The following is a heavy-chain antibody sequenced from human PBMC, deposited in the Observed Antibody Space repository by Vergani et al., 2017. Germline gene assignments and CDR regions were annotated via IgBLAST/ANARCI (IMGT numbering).Heavy chain of an antibody. CDR3: ARHSGIAVAGEIDS. V-gene: IGHV4-4*09. Sequence: QVQLQESGPGLVKPSETLSLTCTVSGGSISSYYWSWIRQPPGKGLEWIGYIYTSGSTNYNPSLKSRVTISVDTSKNQFSLKLSSVTAADTAVYYCARHSGIAVAGEIDSWGQGTLVTVSS. J-gene: IGHJ4*02. CDR2: IYTSGST. D-gene: IGHD6-19*01. CDR1: GGSISSYY.